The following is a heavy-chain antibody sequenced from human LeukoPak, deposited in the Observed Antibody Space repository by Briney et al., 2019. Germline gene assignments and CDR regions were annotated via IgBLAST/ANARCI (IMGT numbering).Heavy chain of an antibody. CDR3: ARDVSHGEQLDPFDY. V-gene: IGHV1-69*05. CDR1: GGTFSSYA. Sequence: GASVKVSCKASGGTFSSYAISWVRRAPGLGLEWMGRIIPIFGTANYAQKFQGRVTITTDESTSTAYMELSSLTSEDTAVYYCARDVSHGEQLDPFDYWGQGTLVTVSS. D-gene: IGHD6-13*01. J-gene: IGHJ4*02. CDR2: IIPIFGTA.